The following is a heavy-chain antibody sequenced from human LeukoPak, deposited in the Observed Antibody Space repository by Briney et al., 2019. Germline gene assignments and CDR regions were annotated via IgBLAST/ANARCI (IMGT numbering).Heavy chain of an antibody. CDR2: INHSGST. Sequence: PSVTLSLTCAVYGGSFSGYYWSWIRQPPGKGLEWIGEINHSGSTNYNPSLKSRVTISVDTSKNQFSLKLSSVTAADTAVYYCARGSLFLWFDPWGQGTLVTVSS. V-gene: IGHV4-34*01. CDR1: GGSFSGYY. J-gene: IGHJ5*02. D-gene: IGHD3-10*02. CDR3: ARGSLFLWFDP.